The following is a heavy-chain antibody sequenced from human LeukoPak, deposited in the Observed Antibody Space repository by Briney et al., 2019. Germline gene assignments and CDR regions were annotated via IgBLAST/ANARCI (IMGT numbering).Heavy chain of an antibody. Sequence: GGSLRLSCAGSGFTFSNYEMNWVRQAPGKGLEWVSYISSSGNTIYYADSVKGRFTISRDNAKNSLYLQMNSLRAEDTAVYYCAKGKWLDGWDYFDYWGQGTLVTVSS. CDR2: ISSSGNTI. J-gene: IGHJ4*02. D-gene: IGHD3-22*01. CDR1: GFTFSNYE. CDR3: AKGKWLDGWDYFDY. V-gene: IGHV3-48*03.